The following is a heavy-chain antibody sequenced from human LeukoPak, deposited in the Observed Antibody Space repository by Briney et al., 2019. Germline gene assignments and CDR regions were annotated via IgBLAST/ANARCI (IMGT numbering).Heavy chain of an antibody. V-gene: IGHV3-74*01. CDR2: ADYDGSDT. J-gene: IGHJ4*02. CDR1: GFTFSRYW. CDR3: ATLAAAGTNY. D-gene: IGHD6-13*01. Sequence: GGSLRLSCAASGFTFSRYWMHWVRQAPGKGLVWVSRADYDGSDTSYADSVRGRFTISRDNAKNTLYLQMNSLSAEDTAVYYCATLAAAGTNYSGQGTLVTVSS.